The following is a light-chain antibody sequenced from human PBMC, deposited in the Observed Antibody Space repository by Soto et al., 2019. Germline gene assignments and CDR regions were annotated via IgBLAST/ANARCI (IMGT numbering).Light chain of an antibody. CDR3: QQRSNWPGGT. V-gene: IGKV3-11*01. Sequence: EIVLTQSPATLSLSPGEGATLSCRASQSVSSYLAWYQQKPGQAPRLLIYDASNRATGIPARFSGSGSGTDFTLTISSLEPEDFAVYYCQQRSNWPGGTFGQGTKLEIK. CDR1: QSVSSY. CDR2: DAS. J-gene: IGKJ2*01.